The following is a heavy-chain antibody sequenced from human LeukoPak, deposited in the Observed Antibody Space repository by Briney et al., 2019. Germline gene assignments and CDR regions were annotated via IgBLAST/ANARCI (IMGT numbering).Heavy chain of an antibody. CDR1: RYSFTSYW. V-gene: IGHV5-51*01. CDR3: ARLPPPRRGYSYGLDY. D-gene: IGHD5-18*01. Sequence: GESLKISCKGSRYSFTSYWIGWVRQMPGKGLEWMGIIYPGDSDTRYSPSFQGQVTISADKSISTAYLQWSSLKASDTAMYYCARLPPPRRGYSYGLDYWGQGTLVTVSS. J-gene: IGHJ4*02. CDR2: IYPGDSDT.